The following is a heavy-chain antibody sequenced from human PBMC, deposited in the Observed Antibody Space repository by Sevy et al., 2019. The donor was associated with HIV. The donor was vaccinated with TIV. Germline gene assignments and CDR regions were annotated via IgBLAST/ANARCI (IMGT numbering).Heavy chain of an antibody. J-gene: IGHJ3*02. D-gene: IGHD2-2*02. CDR1: GFTFSTYW. CDR2: INSDGSST. CDR3: ARLRYCSSTSCYTYYGADAFDI. V-gene: IGHV3-74*01. Sequence: LSLTCAASGFTFSTYWMHWVRQAPGKGLVWVSRINSDGSSTSYADSVKGRFTISRDNAKNTLYLQMNSLRAEDTAVYYCARLRYCSSTSCYTYYGADAFDIWGQGTMVTVSS.